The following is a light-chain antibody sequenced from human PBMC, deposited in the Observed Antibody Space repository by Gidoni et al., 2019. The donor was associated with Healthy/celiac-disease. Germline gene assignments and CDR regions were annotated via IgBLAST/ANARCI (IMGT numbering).Light chain of an antibody. V-gene: IGKV3-15*01. J-gene: IGKJ1*01. CDR3: QQYNDWPRT. Sequence: EIVMTQSPATLSVSPGERVTLSCRASQSVGSNLAWYQQKPGQAPRLLIYGASTRATGISARFSGSGSGTEFTLTISSLQSEDFAVYYCQQYNDWPRTFGQGTKVEIK. CDR1: QSVGSN. CDR2: GAS.